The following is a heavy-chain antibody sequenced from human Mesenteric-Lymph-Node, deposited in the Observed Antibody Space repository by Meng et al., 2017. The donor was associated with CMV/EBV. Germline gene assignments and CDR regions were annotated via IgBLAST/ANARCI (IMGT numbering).Heavy chain of an antibody. Sequence: CAASGFTFSNYAMSWVRQAPGKGLEWVSTISGSGGSTYYADSVKGRFTISRDNSKNTLYLQMNSLRAEDTAVYYCATRGSGYSYGPYWGQGTLVTVSS. D-gene: IGHD5-18*01. V-gene: IGHV3-23*01. CDR1: GFTFSNYA. CDR3: ATRGSGYSYGPY. J-gene: IGHJ4*02. CDR2: ISGSGGST.